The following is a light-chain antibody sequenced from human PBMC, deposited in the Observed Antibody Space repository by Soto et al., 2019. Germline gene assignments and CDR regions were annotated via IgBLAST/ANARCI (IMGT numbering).Light chain of an antibody. V-gene: IGKV3-20*01. CDR1: QSVSSSY. Sequence: IVWTQSPGTLSLSPGERATLSCRASQSVSSSYLAWYQQKPGQAPRLLIYGASSRATGIPDRFSGSGSGTDFTLTISRLEPEDFAVYYCPQYGSSPRTFCQRTKVDVK. CDR3: PQYGSSPRT. J-gene: IGKJ1*01. CDR2: GAS.